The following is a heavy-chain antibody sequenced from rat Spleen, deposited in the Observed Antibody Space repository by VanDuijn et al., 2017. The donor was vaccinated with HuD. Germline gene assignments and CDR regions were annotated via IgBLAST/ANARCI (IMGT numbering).Heavy chain of an antibody. CDR1: GFTFSDYN. J-gene: IGHJ2*01. CDR3: ATRFYDGIFDY. D-gene: IGHD1-12*02. Sequence: EVQLVESGGGLVQPGRSLKLSCSASGFTFSDYNMAWVRQAPKKGLEWVATIIYDDSRTYYRDSVKGRFTISRDNAKNTLYRQMDSLRSEDTATYYCATRFYDGIFDYWGQGVMVTVSS. CDR2: IIYDDSRT. V-gene: IGHV5S10*01.